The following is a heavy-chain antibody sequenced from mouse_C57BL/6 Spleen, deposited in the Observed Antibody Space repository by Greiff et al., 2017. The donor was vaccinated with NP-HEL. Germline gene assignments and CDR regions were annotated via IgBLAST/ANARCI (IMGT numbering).Heavy chain of an antibody. CDR3: ARHEGYDYDEAWFAY. V-gene: IGHV1-62-2*01. J-gene: IGHJ3*01. Sequence: VQLQQAGAELVKPGASVKLACKAAGYTFTEYTIHWVKQRTGQGLEWIGRFDPGSGSIKYNEKFKDKATLTADKSSSTVYMELSRLSSEDSAVYFCARHEGYDYDEAWFAYWGQGTLVTVSA. CDR1: GYTFTEYT. D-gene: IGHD2-4*01. CDR2: FDPGSGSI.